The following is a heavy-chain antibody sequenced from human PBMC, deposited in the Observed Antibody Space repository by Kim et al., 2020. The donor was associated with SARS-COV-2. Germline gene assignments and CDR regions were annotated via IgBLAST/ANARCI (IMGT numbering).Heavy chain of an antibody. CDR3: ASGDGSGSLIPPADY. V-gene: IGHV3-53*04. CDR2: IYSGGST. CDR1: GFTVSSNY. J-gene: IGHJ4*02. Sequence: GGSLRLSCAASGFTVSSNYMSWVRQAPGKGLEWVSVIYSGGSTYYADSVKGRFTISRHNSKNTLYLQMNSLRAEDTTVYYCASGDGSGSLIPPADYWGQGTLVTVSS. D-gene: IGHD3-10*01.